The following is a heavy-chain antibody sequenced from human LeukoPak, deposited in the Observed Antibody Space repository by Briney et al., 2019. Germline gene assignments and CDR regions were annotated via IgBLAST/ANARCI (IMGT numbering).Heavy chain of an antibody. D-gene: IGHD5-18*01. CDR2: ISSSSSYI. Sequence: GGSLRLSCAASGFTFSSYSMNWVRQAPGKGLEWVSSISSSSSYIYYADSMKGRFTISRDNAKNSLYLQMNSLRAEDTAVYYCARARYSYGSNWFDPWGQGTLVTVSS. V-gene: IGHV3-21*01. J-gene: IGHJ5*02. CDR1: GFTFSSYS. CDR3: ARARYSYGSNWFDP.